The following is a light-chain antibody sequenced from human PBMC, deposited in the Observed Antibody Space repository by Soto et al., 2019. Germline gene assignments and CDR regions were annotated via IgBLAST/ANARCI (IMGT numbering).Light chain of an antibody. CDR3: GTWDSSLIAGV. CDR2: DNN. V-gene: IGLV1-51*01. CDR1: SSNIGNNY. Sequence: QAVLKQPASVSAAPGQKVTIYCSGSSSNIGNNYISWYQQLPGTAPKLLIYDNNKRPSGIPDRFSGSKSGTSATLGITGLQTGDEADYYCGTWDSSLIAGVFGTGTKVTVL. J-gene: IGLJ1*01.